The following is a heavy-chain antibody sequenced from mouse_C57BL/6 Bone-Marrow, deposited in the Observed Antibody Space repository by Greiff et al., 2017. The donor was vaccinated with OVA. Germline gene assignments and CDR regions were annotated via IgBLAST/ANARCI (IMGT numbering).Heavy chain of an antibody. CDR2: INSDGGST. CDR1: EYEFPSHD. J-gene: IGHJ1*03. V-gene: IGHV5-2*01. Sequence: EVKLQESGGGLVQPGESLKLSCESNEYEFPSHDMSWVRKTPEKRLELVAAINSDGGSTYYPDTMERRFIISRDNTKKTLYLQMSSLRSEDTALYYCARQNYSNYGWWYFDVWGTGTTVTVSS. D-gene: IGHD2-5*01. CDR3: ARQNYSNYGWWYFDV.